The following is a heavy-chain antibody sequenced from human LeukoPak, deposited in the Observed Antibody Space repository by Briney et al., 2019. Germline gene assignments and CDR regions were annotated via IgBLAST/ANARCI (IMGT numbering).Heavy chain of an antibody. V-gene: IGHV3-23*01. J-gene: IGHJ4*02. D-gene: IGHD1-1*01. CDR3: AKEYNSGD. CDR2: ISGSGGRT. CDR1: GFAFTSYA. Sequence: GGSLRLSCAASGFAFTSYAMSWVRQAPGKGLEWVSSISGSGGRTYYADSVKGRFTISRDNSKNTLYLQMNSPRAEDTAVYYCAKEYNSGDWGQGTLVTVSS.